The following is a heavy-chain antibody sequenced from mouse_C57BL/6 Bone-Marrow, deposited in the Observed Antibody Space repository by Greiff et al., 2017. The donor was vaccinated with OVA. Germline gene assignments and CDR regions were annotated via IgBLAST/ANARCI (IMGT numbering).Heavy chain of an antibody. V-gene: IGHV1-81*01. J-gene: IGHJ3*01. Sequence: VQLQESGAELARPGASVKLSCKASGYTFTSYGISWVKQRTGQGLEWIGEIYPRSGNTYYNEKFKGKATLTADKSSSTAYMELRSLTSEDSAVYVCARLGDYDAWFAYWGQGTLVTVSA. CDR1: GYTFTSYG. CDR3: ARLGDYDAWFAY. CDR2: IYPRSGNT. D-gene: IGHD2-4*01.